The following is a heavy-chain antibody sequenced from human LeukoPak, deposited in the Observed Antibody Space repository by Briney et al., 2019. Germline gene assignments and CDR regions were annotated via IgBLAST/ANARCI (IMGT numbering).Heavy chain of an antibody. CDR3: ARRSEVGAVHYFDY. CDR1: GGSISSYD. CDR2: IYYSGST. V-gene: IGHV4-59*08. D-gene: IGHD1-26*01. J-gene: IGHJ4*01. Sequence: SETLSLTCTVSGGSISSYDLSWIRQPPGKGLEWMGYIYYSGSTNYNPAPKSRVNISVGTSKNQFSMTLRSVTAADTAVYYCARRSEVGAVHYFDYWAEDPSSPSPQ.